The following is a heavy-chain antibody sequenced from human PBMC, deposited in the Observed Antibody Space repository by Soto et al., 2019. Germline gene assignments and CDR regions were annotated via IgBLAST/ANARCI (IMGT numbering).Heavy chain of an antibody. CDR2: INPSGGST. CDR1: GYTFTSYY. D-gene: IGHD3-3*01. V-gene: IGHV1-46*01. CDR3: ARDRLRFLEWLSYLLYYYYGMDV. J-gene: IGHJ6*02. Sequence: QVQLVQSGAEVKKPGASVKVSCKASGYTFTSYYMHWVRQAPGQGLEWMGIINPSGGSTSYAQKFQGRVAMTRDTSTSTVYMELSSLRSEDTAVYYCARDRLRFLEWLSYLLYYYYGMDVWGQGTTVTVSS.